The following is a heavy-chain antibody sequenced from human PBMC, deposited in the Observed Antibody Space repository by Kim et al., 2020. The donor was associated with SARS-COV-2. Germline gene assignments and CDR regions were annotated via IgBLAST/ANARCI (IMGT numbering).Heavy chain of an antibody. Sequence: SETLSLTCTVSGGSISTYYWSWIRQPPGKGLEWIGCIYYSGSTNYNPSLKSRVTMSVDTSKNQFSLKLSSVTAADTALYHCVRGAPPEQWLVNWFDPWGQGTLVTVSS. V-gene: IGHV4-59*01. CDR1: GGSISTYY. J-gene: IGHJ5*02. D-gene: IGHD6-19*01. CDR2: IYYSGST. CDR3: VRGAPPEQWLVNWFDP.